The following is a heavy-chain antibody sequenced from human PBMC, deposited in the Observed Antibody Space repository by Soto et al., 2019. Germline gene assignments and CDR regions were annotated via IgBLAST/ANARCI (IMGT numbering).Heavy chain of an antibody. CDR1: GGSVSSGSYY. V-gene: IGHV4-61*01. J-gene: IGHJ5*02. CDR3: AGGGQPFHP. CDR2: IYYSGST. Sequence: QVQLQESGPGLVKPSETLSLTCTVSGGSVSSGSYYWSWIRQPPGKGLEWIGYIYYSGSTNYNPSPKGGFTNPVNPPKNQFPRRLTFLTPGDPAVYSCAGGGQPFHPWAQETLVPVSS. D-gene: IGHD3-16*01.